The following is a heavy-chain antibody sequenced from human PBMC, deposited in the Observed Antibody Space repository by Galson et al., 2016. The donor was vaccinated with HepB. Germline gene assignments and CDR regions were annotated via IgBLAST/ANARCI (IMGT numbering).Heavy chain of an antibody. CDR2: ISADSSTI. V-gene: IGHV3-11*04. J-gene: IGHJ4*02. Sequence: SLRLSCAASGLTFSDYYMSWIRQAPGEGLQWLSYISADSSTIHYADSVKGRFTISRDNARDSLYLQLSSLTVEDTAVYFCALSSRFYGSRSTYGLFDFWGQGTRVTVSS. D-gene: IGHD3-10*01. CDR1: GLTFSDYY. CDR3: ALSSRFYGSRSTYGLFDF.